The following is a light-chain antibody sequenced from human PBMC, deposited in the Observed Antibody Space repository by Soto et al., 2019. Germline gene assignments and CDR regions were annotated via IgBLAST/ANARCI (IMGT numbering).Light chain of an antibody. V-gene: IGKV1-27*01. Sequence: DIQMTQSPSSLSASLGDRVTITCRASQGISNYLAWYQHKPGKVPKLLIYAASTLQSGVPSRFSGSGSGTDVTLTISSLQPEDVATYYCQKYNSAPQTFGQGTKVEIK. J-gene: IGKJ1*01. CDR1: QGISNY. CDR2: AAS. CDR3: QKYNSAPQT.